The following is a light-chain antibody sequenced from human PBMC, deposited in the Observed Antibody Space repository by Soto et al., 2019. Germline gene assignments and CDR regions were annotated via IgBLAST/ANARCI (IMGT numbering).Light chain of an antibody. CDR2: QVS. V-gene: IGKV3-15*01. CDR3: QQYYDRPGT. CDR1: QSVSNN. J-gene: IGKJ1*01. Sequence: EIVMTQSPATLSVSPGEGATLSCRASQSVSNNLAWFQQKPGQAPRLLIYQVSTRATGIPATFSGSGSGTEFTLTISSLQSEDFAVYYCQQYYDRPGTFGQGTKVEIK.